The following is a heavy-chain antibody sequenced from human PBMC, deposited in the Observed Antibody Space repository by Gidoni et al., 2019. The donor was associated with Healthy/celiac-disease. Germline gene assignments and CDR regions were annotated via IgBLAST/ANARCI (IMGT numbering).Heavy chain of an antibody. CDR2: ISSSSSTI. J-gene: IGHJ4*02. CDR1: GFTFSSYS. V-gene: IGHV3-48*01. CDR3: ARGYAYYFDY. Sequence: EVQLVESGGGLVQPGGSLRLSCAASGFTFSSYSMNWVRQAPGKGLEWVSYISSSSSTIYYADSVKGRFTISRDNAKNSLYLQMNSLRAEDTAVYYCARGYAYYFDYWGQGTLVTVSS. D-gene: IGHD3-16*01.